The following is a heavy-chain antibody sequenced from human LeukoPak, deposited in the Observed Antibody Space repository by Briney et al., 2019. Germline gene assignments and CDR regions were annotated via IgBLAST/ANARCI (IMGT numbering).Heavy chain of an antibody. CDR3: AGSSGFIPYH. CDR1: GFTFSNFC. V-gene: IGHV3-7*01. Sequence: PGGSLRHSCIGSGFTFSNFCMNWVRQTPGKGLEWVAIIKQDGSEEYYVDSVKGRFIISRDNAKNSLSLQMNSLRVEDSAVYFCAGSSGFIPYHWGQGTLVTVSS. CDR2: IKQDGSEE. J-gene: IGHJ1*01. D-gene: IGHD3-10*01.